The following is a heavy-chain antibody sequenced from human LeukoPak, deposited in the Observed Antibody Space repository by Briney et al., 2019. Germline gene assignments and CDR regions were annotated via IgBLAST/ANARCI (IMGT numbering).Heavy chain of an antibody. Sequence: SETLSLTCTVSGGSINSGGFYWSWIRQPAGKGLEWIGRTHITGSTSYNPSLKSRVTISLDTSRNQFSLKLSSVTAADTAEYYCARDFCEKSEIACGWYGHYYMDVWGKGTTVIVSS. CDR3: ARDFCEKSEIACGWYGHYYMDV. V-gene: IGHV4-61*02. CDR1: GGSINSGGFY. CDR2: THITGST. D-gene: IGHD6-19*01. J-gene: IGHJ6*03.